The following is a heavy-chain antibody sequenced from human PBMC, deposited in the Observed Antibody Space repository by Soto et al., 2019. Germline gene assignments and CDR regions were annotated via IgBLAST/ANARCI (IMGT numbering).Heavy chain of an antibody. CDR1: GYTFTSHA. D-gene: IGHD6-19*01. CDR3: ARVMAVADIDY. Sequence: GASVKVSCKASGYTFTSHAMHWVRQAPGQRLEWMGWINAGNGNTKYSQKFQGRVTITRDTSASTAYMELSSLRSEDTAVYYCARVMAVADIDYWGQGTLVTVSS. CDR2: INAGNGNT. V-gene: IGHV1-3*01. J-gene: IGHJ4*02.